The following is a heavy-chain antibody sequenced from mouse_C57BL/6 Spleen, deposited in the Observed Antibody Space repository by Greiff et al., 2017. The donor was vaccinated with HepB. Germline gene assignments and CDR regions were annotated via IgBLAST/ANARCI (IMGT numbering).Heavy chain of an antibody. V-gene: IGHV1-78*01. CDR3: ARGILLLRSYFDY. CDR1: GYTFTDHT. J-gene: IGHJ2*01. CDR2: IYPRDGST. Sequence: VKLMESDAELVKPGASVKISCKVSGYTFTDHTIHWMKQRPEQGLEWIGYIYPRDGSTKYNEKFKGKATLTADKSSSTAYMQLNSLTSEDSAVYFCARGILLLRSYFDYWGQGTTLTVSS. D-gene: IGHD1-1*01.